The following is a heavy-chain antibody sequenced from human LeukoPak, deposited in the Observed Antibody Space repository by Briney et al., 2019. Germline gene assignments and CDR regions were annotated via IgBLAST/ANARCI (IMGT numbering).Heavy chain of an antibody. CDR3: ATVLVHGASFDY. Sequence: SVKVSCKASGGTFSSYAISWVRQAPGQGLEWMGGIIPIFGTANYAQKFQGRVTMTEDTSTDTAYMELSSLRSEDTAVYYCATVLVHGASFDYWGQGTLVTVSS. D-gene: IGHD2-2*01. CDR1: GGTFSSYA. V-gene: IGHV1-69*06. J-gene: IGHJ4*02. CDR2: IIPIFGTA.